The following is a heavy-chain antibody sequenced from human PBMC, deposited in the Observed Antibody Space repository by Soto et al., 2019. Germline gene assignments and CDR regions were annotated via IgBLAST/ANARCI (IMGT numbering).Heavy chain of an antibody. D-gene: IGHD3-22*01. J-gene: IGHJ4*02. CDR1: GGSISSGGYY. V-gene: IGHV4-31*03. CDR3: ARDPGFYDSTGIDY. Sequence: TSETLSLTCTVSGGSISSGGYYWSWIRRHPGKGLEWIGYIYYSGSTYYNPSLKSRVTISVDTSKNQFSLKLSSVTAADTAVYYCARDPGFYDSTGIDYWGQGTLVTVSS. CDR2: IYYSGST.